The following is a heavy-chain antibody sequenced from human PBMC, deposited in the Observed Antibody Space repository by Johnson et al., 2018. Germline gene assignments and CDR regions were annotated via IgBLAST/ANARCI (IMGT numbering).Heavy chain of an antibody. V-gene: IGHV3-15*01. D-gene: IGHD2-15*01. CDR1: GLTFNIAW. Sequence: VQLVQSGGGLVKPGGSLRLSCEASGLTFNIAWMNWVRQAPGKGLEWVGRIKSNSDGGARDYGAAVKGRFIISRDDSKNTVYLQMNNLTTEDSAVYYCSTDGGWRGLYPDVWGQGTTVNVFS. CDR2: IKSNSDGGAR. J-gene: IGHJ6*02. CDR3: STDGGWRGLYPDV.